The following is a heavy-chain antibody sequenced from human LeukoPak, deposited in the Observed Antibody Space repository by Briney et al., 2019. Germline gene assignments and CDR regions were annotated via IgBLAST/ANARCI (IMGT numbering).Heavy chain of an antibody. CDR3: ARMYGYTYGPDY. V-gene: IGHV4-59*01. CDR1: GGSISSYY. CDR2: VYYSGST. Sequence: SETLSLTCTVSGGSISSYYWHWIRQPPGKGLEWIGHVYYSGSTNYSPSLKSRVTISVDTSKNQFSLNLTFVTAADTAVYYCARMYGYTYGPDYWGQGTLVTVSS. D-gene: IGHD5-12*01. J-gene: IGHJ4*02.